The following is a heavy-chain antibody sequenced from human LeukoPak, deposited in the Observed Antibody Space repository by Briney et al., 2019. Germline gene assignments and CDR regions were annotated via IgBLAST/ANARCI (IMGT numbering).Heavy chain of an antibody. V-gene: IGHV3-21*01. CDR1: GFTFSSYS. D-gene: IGHD6-13*01. J-gene: IGHJ4*02. CDR3: ASKVAAAGGDY. Sequence: PGVSLRLSCAASGFTFSSYSMNWVRHAPGQGLEWVSSISSSSSYIYYADSVKGRFTISRDNAKNSLYLQMNSLRAEDTAVYYCASKVAAAGGDYWGQGTLVTVSS. CDR2: ISSSSSYI.